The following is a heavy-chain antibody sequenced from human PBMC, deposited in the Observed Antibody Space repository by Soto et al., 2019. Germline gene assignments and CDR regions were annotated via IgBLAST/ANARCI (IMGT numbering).Heavy chain of an antibody. D-gene: IGHD3-10*01. V-gene: IGHV3-21*01. CDR1: GFTFNSYS. CDR2: ISSSSSYI. J-gene: IGHJ6*02. Sequence: GGSLRLSCAASGFTFNSYSMNWVRQSPGKGLEWVSSISSSSSYIYYADSVKGRFTISRDNAKNSLYLQMNSLRAEDTAVYYCARDLYGSGSYYYGMDVWGQGTTVTVSS. CDR3: ARDLYGSGSYYYGMDV.